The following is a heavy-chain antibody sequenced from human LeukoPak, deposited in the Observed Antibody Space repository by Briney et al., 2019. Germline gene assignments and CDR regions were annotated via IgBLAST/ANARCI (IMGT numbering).Heavy chain of an antibody. J-gene: IGHJ4*02. CDR2: IIPIFGTA. CDR1: GGTFSSYA. CDR3: ASGDFWSGPFDY. Sequence: SVKVSCKASGGTFSSYAISWVRQAPGQGLEWMGRIIPIFGTANYAQKFQGRVTITTDESTSTAYMELSSLKSEDTAVYYCASGDFWSGPFDYWGQGTLVTVSS. D-gene: IGHD3-3*01. V-gene: IGHV1-69*05.